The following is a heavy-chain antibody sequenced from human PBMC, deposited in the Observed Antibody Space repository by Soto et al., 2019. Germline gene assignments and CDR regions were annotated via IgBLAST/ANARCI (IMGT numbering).Heavy chain of an antibody. CDR2: IYSGGST. J-gene: IGHJ6*02. D-gene: IGHD1-1*01. CDR1: GFTVSSNY. CDR3: AGVKALRQLQITTRKNYYYYCGMDV. V-gene: IGHV3-53*01. Sequence: GGSLRLSCAASGFTVSSNYMSWVRQAPGKGLEWVSVIYSGGSTYYGDSVKGRFTISRDNSKNTMYLQRNSRRAEDPVVYYCAGVKALRQLQITTRKNYYYYCGMDVWGQGTTVTVSS.